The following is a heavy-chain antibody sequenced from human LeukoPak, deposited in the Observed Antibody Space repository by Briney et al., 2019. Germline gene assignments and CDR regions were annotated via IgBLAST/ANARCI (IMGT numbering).Heavy chain of an antibody. Sequence: GGSLRLSCAASGFTFSSYWMNWVRQAPGKGLVWVSRINSDGSNTKYADSVKGRFTISRDNSKNTVQLQLNSLRAADTAVYFCARVNCSSTSCCQFTRAFFDSWGQGTLVTVSS. CDR2: INSDGSNT. J-gene: IGHJ4*02. CDR1: GFTFSSYW. V-gene: IGHV3-74*01. CDR3: ARVNCSSTSCCQFTRAFFDS. D-gene: IGHD2-2*01.